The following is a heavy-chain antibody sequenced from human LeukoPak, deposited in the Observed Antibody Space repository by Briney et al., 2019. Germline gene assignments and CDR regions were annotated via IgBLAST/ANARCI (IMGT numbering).Heavy chain of an antibody. CDR2: IYYSGST. Sequence: PSETLSLTCAVSGGSISSGGSSWSWIRQPPGKGLEWIGYIYYSGSTYYNPSLKSRVTISVDTSKNQFSLKLSSVTAADTAVYYCARVRFGARPYDSSGYPDYWGQGTLVTVSS. V-gene: IGHV4-30-4*07. J-gene: IGHJ4*02. CDR3: ARVRFGARPYDSSGYPDY. CDR1: GGSISSGGSS. D-gene: IGHD3-22*01.